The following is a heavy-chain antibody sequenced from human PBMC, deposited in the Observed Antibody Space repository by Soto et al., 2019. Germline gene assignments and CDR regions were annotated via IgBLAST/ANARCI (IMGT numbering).Heavy chain of an antibody. CDR3: ARDPRFDYDFWSVFGP. V-gene: IGHV1-18*01. D-gene: IGHD3-3*01. J-gene: IGHJ5*02. CDR1: GYTFTSYG. CDR2: ISAYNGNT. Sequence: ASVKVSCKASGYTFTSYGISWVRQAPGQGLKWMGWISAYNGNTNYAQKLQGRVTMTTDTSTSTAYMELRSLRSDDTAVYYCARDPRFDYDFWSVFGPWGQGTLVTVSS.